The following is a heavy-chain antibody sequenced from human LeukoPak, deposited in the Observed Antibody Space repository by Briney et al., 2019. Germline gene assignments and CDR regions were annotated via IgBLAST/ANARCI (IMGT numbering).Heavy chain of an antibody. J-gene: IGHJ4*02. CDR3: AKANDTAIDY. D-gene: IGHD5-18*01. Sequence: GRSLRLSCAASGFSFSDYTMHWVRQAPGKGLEWVAVISSDGSYKHYADSLTGRFTISRDNSKNTLYLQMNSLRAEDTAVYYCAKANDTAIDYWGQGTLVTVSS. CDR1: GFSFSDYT. CDR2: ISSDGSYK. V-gene: IGHV3-30*04.